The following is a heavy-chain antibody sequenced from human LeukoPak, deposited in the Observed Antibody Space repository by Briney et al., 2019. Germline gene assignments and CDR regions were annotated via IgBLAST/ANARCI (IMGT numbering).Heavy chain of an antibody. Sequence: PGGSLRLSCAASGFTVSHNYMTWVRQAPGKGLEWLSIIYTSGFTYYADSVTGRFTISRDNSKTTLFLQMSGLRAEDTAVYYCARDLTIAARPSDFESWGQGTLVTVSS. J-gene: IGHJ4*02. V-gene: IGHV3-66*01. D-gene: IGHD6-6*01. CDR2: IYTSGFT. CDR3: ARDLTIAARPSDFES. CDR1: GFTVSHNY.